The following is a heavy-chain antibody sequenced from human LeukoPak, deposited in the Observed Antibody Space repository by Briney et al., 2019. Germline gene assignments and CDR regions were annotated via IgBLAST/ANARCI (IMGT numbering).Heavy chain of an antibody. V-gene: IGHV1-46*01. CDR2: INPGGGNT. CDR1: GYTFTNSY. CDR3: ARSDYGDYGWFDP. Sequence: ASVKVSCKASGYTFTNSYIHWVRQAPGQGLEWMGLINPGGGNTNYAQNFQGRLTMTRDTSTTTVYMELSSLRSEDTAVYYCARSDYGDYGWFDPWGQGTLVTVSS. J-gene: IGHJ5*02. D-gene: IGHD4-17*01.